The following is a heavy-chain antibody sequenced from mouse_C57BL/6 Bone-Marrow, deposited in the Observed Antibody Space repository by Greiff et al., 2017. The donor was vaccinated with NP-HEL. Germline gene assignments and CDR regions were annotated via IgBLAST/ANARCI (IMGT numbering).Heavy chain of an antibody. CDR2: INPGSGGT. CDR3: ARLRDYDGSRLFAY. J-gene: IGHJ3*01. Sequence: QVQLQQSGAELVRPGTSVKVSCKASGYAFTNYLIEWVKQRPGQGLEWIGVINPGSGGTNYTEKFQGKAPLTADNSSSTAYMKLSILTSEDSAVYFCARLRDYDGSRLFAYWGQGTLVTVSA. CDR1: GYAFTNYL. D-gene: IGHD1-1*01. V-gene: IGHV1-54*01.